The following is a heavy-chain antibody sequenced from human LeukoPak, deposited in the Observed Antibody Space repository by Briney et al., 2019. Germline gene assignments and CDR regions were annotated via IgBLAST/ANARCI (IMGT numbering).Heavy chain of an antibody. Sequence: SETLSLTCTVSGASIRSHYWSWIRQPPPKGLEWIGYVYFSGSTNYNPSLRSRVTISVDTSKNHFSLRLSSVTAADTAVYYCASQAYNSDFFYFDNWGQGSLVTVSS. CDR1: GASIRSHY. D-gene: IGHD5-24*01. J-gene: IGHJ4*02. CDR2: VYFSGST. CDR3: ASQAYNSDFFYFDN. V-gene: IGHV4-59*11.